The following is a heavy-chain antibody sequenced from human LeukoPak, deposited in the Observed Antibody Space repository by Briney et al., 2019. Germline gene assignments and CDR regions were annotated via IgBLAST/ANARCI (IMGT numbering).Heavy chain of an antibody. D-gene: IGHD3-10*01. CDR2: IIPILGIA. CDR1: GGTFSSYA. V-gene: IGHV1-69*04. CDR3: ARDKFITMVRGAQFDP. Sequence: SVKVSCKASGGTFSSYAISWVRQAPGQGLEWMGRIIPILGIANYAQKFQGRVTITADKSTSTAYMELSSLRSEDTAVYYCARDKFITMVRGAQFDPWGQGTLVTVSS. J-gene: IGHJ5*02.